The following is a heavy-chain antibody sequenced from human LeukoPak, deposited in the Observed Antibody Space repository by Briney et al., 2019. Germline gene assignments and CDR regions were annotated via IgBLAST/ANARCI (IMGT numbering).Heavy chain of an antibody. D-gene: IGHD6-13*01. J-gene: IGHJ4*02. CDR3: AKDSLSFGIAAAGQ. Sequence: PGGSLRLSCAVSGFTFSTYAVNWVRQAPGKGLEWVSTISGSGGSTYYADSVKGRFTISRDNSKNTLYLQMNSLGAEDTAVYYCAKDSLSFGIAAAGQWGQGTLVTVSS. CDR2: ISGSGGST. V-gene: IGHV3-23*01. CDR1: GFTFSTYA.